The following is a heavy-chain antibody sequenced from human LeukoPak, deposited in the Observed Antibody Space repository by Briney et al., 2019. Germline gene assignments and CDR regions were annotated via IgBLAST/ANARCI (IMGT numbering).Heavy chain of an antibody. CDR2: TYYMYKWYN. CDR3: ARATVIAAAGPFFYPSIDY. CDR1: GDSFSSSGSA. D-gene: IGHD6-13*01. V-gene: IGHV6-1*01. Sequence: SQTLSLTCAISGDSFSSSGSAWNWLRQSPSRGLEWLVRTYYMYKWYNDYAVSVKSQITLYPDTSTNQFSLQLNSVTPEDTAVYYCARATVIAAAGPFFYPSIDYWGQGTLVTVSS. J-gene: IGHJ4*02.